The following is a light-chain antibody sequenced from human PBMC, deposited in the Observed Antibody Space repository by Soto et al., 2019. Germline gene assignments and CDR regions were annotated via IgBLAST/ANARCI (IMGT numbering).Light chain of an antibody. J-gene: IGLJ3*02. Sequence: QSVLTQPRSVSGSPGQSVTISCTGTSSDVGGYNYVSWYQQHPGKAPKLMIYDVSKRPSGVSNRFSGSKSGNTASLTISGLQAEDEADYYCCSYAGSRVFGGGTQLTVL. V-gene: IGLV2-11*01. CDR1: SSDVGGYNY. CDR3: CSYAGSRV. CDR2: DVS.